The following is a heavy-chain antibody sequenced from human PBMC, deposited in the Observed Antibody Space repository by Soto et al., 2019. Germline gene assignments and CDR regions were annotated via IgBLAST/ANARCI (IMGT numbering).Heavy chain of an antibody. CDR3: AKDGPYSSGWYGGFGY. Sequence: PGGSLRLSCAASGVTFSSYGMHWVRQAPGKGLEWVAVISYDGSNKYYADSVKGRFTISRDNSKNTLYLQMNSLRAEDTAVYYCAKDGPYSSGWYGGFGYWGQGTLVTVSS. D-gene: IGHD6-19*01. J-gene: IGHJ4*02. CDR2: ISYDGSNK. V-gene: IGHV3-30*18. CDR1: GVTFSSYG.